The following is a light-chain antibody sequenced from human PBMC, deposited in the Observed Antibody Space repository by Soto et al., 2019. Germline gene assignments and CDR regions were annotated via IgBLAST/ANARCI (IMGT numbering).Light chain of an antibody. Sequence: DIQMTQSPSSLSASVGDRVTITCRARQGISNYLAWYQQKPGKVPKLLIYAASTLQSGVPSRFSGSGSGTDFTLTIRSLQPEDVATYYCQKYNSAPWTFGQGTKVEIK. CDR1: QGISNY. CDR3: QKYNSAPWT. CDR2: AAS. J-gene: IGKJ1*01. V-gene: IGKV1-27*01.